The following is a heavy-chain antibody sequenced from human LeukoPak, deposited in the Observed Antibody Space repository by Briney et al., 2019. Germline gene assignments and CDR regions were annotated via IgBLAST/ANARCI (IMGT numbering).Heavy chain of an antibody. CDR1: GFIVSRKY. CDR2: IYSGGSA. Sequence: PGGSLRLSCAASGFIVSRKYMSWVRQAPGKGLEWVSVIYSGGSADYADSAKGRFTISRDNSKNTLHLQMKSLRAEDTAVYYCAKMSNYYNSLGYYAFDIWGQGTMVTVSS. CDR3: AKMSNYYNSLGYYAFDI. D-gene: IGHD3-22*01. J-gene: IGHJ3*02. V-gene: IGHV3-66*01.